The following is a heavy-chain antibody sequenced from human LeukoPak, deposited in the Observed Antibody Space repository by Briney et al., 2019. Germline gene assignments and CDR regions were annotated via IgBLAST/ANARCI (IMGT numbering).Heavy chain of an antibody. J-gene: IGHJ4*02. D-gene: IGHD2-15*01. CDR1: GFTLSSYA. V-gene: IGHV3-23*01. Sequence: GGSLRLSCAASGFTLSSYAMSWVRQAPGKGLEWVSAISGGGATSYYAESVKGRFTISRDNSKNTLYLQMNSLRAEDTAVYYCAKGLTHYSRYDSWGQGTLVTVSS. CDR2: ISGGGATS. CDR3: AKGLTHYSRYDS.